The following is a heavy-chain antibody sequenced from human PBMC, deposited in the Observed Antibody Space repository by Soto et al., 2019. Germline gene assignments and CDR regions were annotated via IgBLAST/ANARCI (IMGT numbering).Heavy chain of an antibody. J-gene: IGHJ4*02. D-gene: IGHD6-13*01. CDR3: ARGRSSSWYSGYFDY. Sequence: PGGSLRLSCAASGFTFSSYAMHWVRQAPGKGLEYVSAISSNGGSTYYANSVKGRFTISRDNSKNTLYLQMGSLRAEDMAVYYCARGRSSSWYSGYFDYWGQGTLVTVSS. CDR1: GFTFSSYA. V-gene: IGHV3-64*01. CDR2: ISSNGGST.